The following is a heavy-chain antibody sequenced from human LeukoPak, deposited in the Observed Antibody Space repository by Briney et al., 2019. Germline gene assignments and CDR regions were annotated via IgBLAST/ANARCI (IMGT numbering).Heavy chain of an antibody. D-gene: IGHD3-10*01. J-gene: IGHJ6*04. Sequence: GGSLRLSCAASGSTFSSYDMHWVRQATGKGLEWVSAIGTAGDTYYPGSVKGRFTISRENAKNSLYLQMNSLRAGDTAVYYCARGSYYYGSGSYYGMDVWGKGTTVTISS. V-gene: IGHV3-13*01. CDR3: ARGSYYYGSGSYYGMDV. CDR1: GSTFSSYD. CDR2: IGTAGDT.